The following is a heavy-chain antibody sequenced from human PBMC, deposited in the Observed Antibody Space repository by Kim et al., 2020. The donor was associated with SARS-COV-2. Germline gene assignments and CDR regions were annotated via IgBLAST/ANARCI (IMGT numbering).Heavy chain of an antibody. Sequence: GESLKISCKGSEYSFSNYWIGWVRQMPGKGLECMGIIYPGDSDTRYSPSFQGQVTISADKSISTSYLQWSSLKASDTAMYYCARHRLAGLLPDYFDYWGQGTLVTVSS. CDR1: EYSFSNYW. J-gene: IGHJ4*02. CDR3: ARHRLAGLLPDYFDY. D-gene: IGHD1-26*01. V-gene: IGHV5-51*01. CDR2: IYPGDSDT.